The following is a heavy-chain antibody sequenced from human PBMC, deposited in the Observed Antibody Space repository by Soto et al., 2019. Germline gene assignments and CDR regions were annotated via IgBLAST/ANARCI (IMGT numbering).Heavy chain of an antibody. J-gene: IGHJ4*02. Sequence: SVKVSCKPSGYTLNTYYLHWVRQAPGQGLEWMGIIHPSGGGSTYAQKFLGRVTMTRDTSTSTVFMELSSLRSADTAVYYCARGGHIAVVTASFDYWGQGTLVTVSS. CDR3: ARGGHIAVVTASFDY. CDR2: IHPSGGGS. D-gene: IGHD2-21*02. V-gene: IGHV1-46*02. CDR1: GYTLNTYY.